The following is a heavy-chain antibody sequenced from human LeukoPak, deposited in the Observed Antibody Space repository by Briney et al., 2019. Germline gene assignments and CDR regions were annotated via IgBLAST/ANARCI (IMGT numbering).Heavy chain of an antibody. D-gene: IGHD2-2*01. CDR2: IYYSGST. V-gene: IGHV4-39*01. CDR3: ARHGPIVVVPAAIGWFDP. Sequence: SETLSLTCTVSGGSISSSSYYWGWIRQPPGKGLEWIGSIYYSGSTYYNPSLKSRVTISVDTSKNQFSLKLSSVTAADTAVYYCARHGPIVVVPAAIGWFDPWGPGTLVTVSS. CDR1: GGSISSSSYY. J-gene: IGHJ5*02.